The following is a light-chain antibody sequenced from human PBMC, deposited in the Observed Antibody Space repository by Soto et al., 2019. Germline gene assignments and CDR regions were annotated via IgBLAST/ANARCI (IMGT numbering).Light chain of an antibody. V-gene: IGKV3-11*01. J-gene: IGKJ5*01. Sequence: DIVMTQSPAPLSVSPGERATLSCRASQSVSSYLAWYQQKPGQAPRLLIFDASNRATGIPARFSGSGSATDFTLTISSLEPEDFAVYYCQHRSIWPVSFGQGTRLEI. CDR2: DAS. CDR3: QHRSIWPVS. CDR1: QSVSSY.